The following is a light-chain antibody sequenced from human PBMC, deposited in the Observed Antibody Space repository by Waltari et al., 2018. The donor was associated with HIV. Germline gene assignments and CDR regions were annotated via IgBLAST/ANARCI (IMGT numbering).Light chain of an antibody. J-gene: IGKJ2*01. CDR3: HQYWEWPPSP. Sequence: IVVTQSPATLSVSPGERVTLSCRASQSVRNNLAWYQQQPGQAPRLVMSGASTRGSGSGTEFTLTINSLESEDVAVYYCHQYWEWPPSPFGQGTKLEI. CDR2: GAS. CDR1: QSVRNN. V-gene: IGKV3-15*01.